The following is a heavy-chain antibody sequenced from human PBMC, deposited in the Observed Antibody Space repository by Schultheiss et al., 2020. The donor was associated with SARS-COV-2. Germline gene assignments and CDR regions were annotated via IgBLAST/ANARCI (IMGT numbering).Heavy chain of an antibody. CDR1: GGSFSGYY. V-gene: IGHV4-34*01. Sequence: SETLSLTCAVYGGSFSGYYWSWIRQPPGKGLEWIGSIYHSGSTYYNPSLKSRVTISVDTSKNQFSLKLSSVTAADTAVYYCARSRGYSGYDYAFDAFDIWGQGTMVTVSS. CDR2: IYHSGST. D-gene: IGHD5-12*01. J-gene: IGHJ3*02. CDR3: ARSRGYSGYDYAFDAFDI.